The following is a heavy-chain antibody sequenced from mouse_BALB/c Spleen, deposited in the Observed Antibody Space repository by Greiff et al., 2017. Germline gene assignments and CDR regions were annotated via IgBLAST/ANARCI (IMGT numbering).Heavy chain of an antibody. Sequence: EVKLMESGGGLVQPGGSRKLSCAASGFTFSSFGMHWVRQAPEKGLEWVAYISSGSSTIYYADTVKGRFTISRDNPKNTLFLQMTSLRSEDTAMYYCARGYRYDGYAMDYWGQGTSVTVSS. D-gene: IGHD2-14*01. CDR2: ISSGSSTI. CDR3: ARGYRYDGYAMDY. CDR1: GFTFSSFG. J-gene: IGHJ4*01. V-gene: IGHV5-17*02.